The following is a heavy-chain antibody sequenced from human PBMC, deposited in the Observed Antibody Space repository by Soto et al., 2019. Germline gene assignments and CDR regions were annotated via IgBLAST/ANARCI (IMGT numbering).Heavy chain of an antibody. CDR1: GYTFTSYD. Sequence: GASVKVSCKASGYTFTSYDINWVRQATGQGLEWMGWMNPNSGNTGYAQKFQGRVTMTRNTSISTAYMELSSLRSEDTAVYYCARTSVIAARPDYYYYYGMDVWGQGTTVTVLL. V-gene: IGHV1-8*01. CDR2: MNPNSGNT. J-gene: IGHJ6*02. D-gene: IGHD6-6*01. CDR3: ARTSVIAARPDYYYYYGMDV.